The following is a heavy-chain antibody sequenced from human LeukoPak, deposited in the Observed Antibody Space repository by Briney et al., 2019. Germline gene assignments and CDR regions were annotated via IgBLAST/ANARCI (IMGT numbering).Heavy chain of an antibody. V-gene: IGHV3-13*01. D-gene: IGHD1-26*01. CDR1: GFTFSSYA. CDR3: TRVPVGATGAFDI. J-gene: IGHJ3*02. CDR2: IGTAGDT. Sequence: GGSLRLSCAASGFTFSSYAMSWVRQAPGKGLEWVAAIGTAGDTYYPGSVKGRFTISRESAKNSLYLQMNSLRAGDTAVYYCTRVPVGATGAFDIWGQGTMVTVSS.